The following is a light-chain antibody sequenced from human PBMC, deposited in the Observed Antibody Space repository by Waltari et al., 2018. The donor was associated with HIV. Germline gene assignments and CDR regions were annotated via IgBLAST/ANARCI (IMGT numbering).Light chain of an antibody. CDR2: VAS. CDR1: QSLLHSNGCTY. V-gene: IGKV2-28*01. CDR3: QQYVHSPLT. Sequence: IMMTQSPLSLPVTPGEPASISSRSSQSLLHSNGCTYLDWYQQKPGQSPRLLIYVASRRATGVPDRFSGSGSGTDFTLSISRLEAEDVGVYFCQQYVHSPLTFGHGTKVEIK. J-gene: IGKJ3*01.